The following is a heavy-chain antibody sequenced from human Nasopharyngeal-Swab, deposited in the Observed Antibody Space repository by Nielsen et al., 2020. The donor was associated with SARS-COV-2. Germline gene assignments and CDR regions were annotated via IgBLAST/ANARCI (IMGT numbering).Heavy chain of an antibody. CDR1: GGSISSGGYY. D-gene: IGHD2-15*01. CDR3: AIPYCSGGSCYLYYGMDV. CDR2: IYYSGST. J-gene: IGHJ6*02. V-gene: IGHV4-31*03. Sequence: LRLSCTVSGGSISSGGYYWSWIRQHPGKGLEWIGYIYYSGSTYYNPSLKSRVTISVDTSKNQFSLKLSSVTAADTAVYYCAIPYCSGGSCYLYYGMDVWGQGTTVTVSS.